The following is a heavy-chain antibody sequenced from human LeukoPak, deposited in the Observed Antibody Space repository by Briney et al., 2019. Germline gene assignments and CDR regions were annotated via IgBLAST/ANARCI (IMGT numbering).Heavy chain of an antibody. CDR2: ISYDGSIK. J-gene: IGHJ4*02. CDR1: GFTFSNYG. V-gene: IGHV3-30*18. CDR3: AKALAWGAVADPFDY. Sequence: PGGSPRLSCAASGFTFSNYGMHWVRQAPGKGLEWMAVISYDGSIKYYADSVKGRFTISRDNSKNTLYLQMNSLRAEDTAVYYCAKALAWGAVADPFDYWGQGTLVTVSS. D-gene: IGHD6-19*01.